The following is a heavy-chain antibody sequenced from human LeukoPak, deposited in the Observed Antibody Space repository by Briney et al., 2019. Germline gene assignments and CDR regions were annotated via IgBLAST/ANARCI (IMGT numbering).Heavy chain of an antibody. D-gene: IGHD3-16*01. Sequence: GGSLRLSCAASGVTVSSNYMSWVRQAPGKGLEWVSVMYSGGSTNYADSVEGRFTISRDNSKNTLYLQMNSLRVEDTAVYYCARDPPSGGRGTWGWGQGTLVTVSS. CDR1: GVTVSSNY. V-gene: IGHV3-53*01. J-gene: IGHJ4*02. CDR3: ARDPPSGGRGTWG. CDR2: MYSGGST.